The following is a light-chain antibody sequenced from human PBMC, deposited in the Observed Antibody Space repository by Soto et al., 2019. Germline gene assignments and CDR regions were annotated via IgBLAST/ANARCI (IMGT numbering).Light chain of an antibody. CDR1: QSISSW. CDR3: QQYNSYPLT. V-gene: IGKV1-5*03. Sequence: DIQMTQSPSTRSAPVGDKVTVTCRASQSISSWLAWYQQKPGKAPKPLIYKASSLESGVPSRFSGSGSGTEFTLTISSLQPDDFATYYCQQYNSYPLTFGGGTKVDIK. J-gene: IGKJ4*01. CDR2: KAS.